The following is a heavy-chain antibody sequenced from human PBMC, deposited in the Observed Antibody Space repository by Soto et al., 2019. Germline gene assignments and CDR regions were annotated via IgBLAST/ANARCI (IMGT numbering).Heavy chain of an antibody. V-gene: IGHV3-23*01. CDR2: ISGGGGST. CDR3: AKSSLAAGTIGWFDP. Sequence: EVQLLESGGGLVQPGGSLRLSCAASGFTFSSYAMSWVRQAPGKGLEWVAAISGGGGSTYYADSVKGRFTISRDNSKNTLYLQMNSLRAEDTDVYYCAKSSLAAGTIGWFDPWGQGTLVTVSS. CDR1: GFTFSSYA. D-gene: IGHD6-13*01. J-gene: IGHJ5*02.